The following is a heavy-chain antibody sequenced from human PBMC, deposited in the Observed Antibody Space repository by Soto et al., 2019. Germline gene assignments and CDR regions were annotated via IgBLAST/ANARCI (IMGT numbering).Heavy chain of an antibody. CDR3: ARVGEYSGYDGFDY. CDR2: INHSGST. J-gene: IGHJ4*02. D-gene: IGHD5-12*01. Sequence: SETLSLTCAVYGGSFSGYYWSWIRQPPGKGLEWIGEINHSGSTNYNPSLKSRVTISVDTSKNQFSLKLSSVTAADTAVYYCARVGEYSGYDGFDYWGQGTLVTVSS. CDR1: GGSFSGYY. V-gene: IGHV4-34*01.